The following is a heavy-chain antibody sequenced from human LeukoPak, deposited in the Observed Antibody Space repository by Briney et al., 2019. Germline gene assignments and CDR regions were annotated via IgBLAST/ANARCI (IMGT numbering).Heavy chain of an antibody. CDR1: GESFSRYY. CDR2: IDHTGSP. D-gene: IGHD3-3*01. CDR3: AKPIYRSGTGGFDS. V-gene: IGHV4-34*01. J-gene: IGHJ4*02. Sequence: SETLSLTFTVNGESFSRYYWSWIRQPPGKGLEWLGEIDHTGSPNYNPSLKSRVTMSVDTSKNQVSLKLNSVTAADTAVYYCAKPIYRSGTGGFDSWGQGTLVTVSS.